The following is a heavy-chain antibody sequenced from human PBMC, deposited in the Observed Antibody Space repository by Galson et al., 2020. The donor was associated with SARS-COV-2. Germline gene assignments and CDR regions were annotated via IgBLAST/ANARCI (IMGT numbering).Heavy chain of an antibody. CDR3: ARRLLFWHYMDV. V-gene: IGHV4-31*01. CDR1: GDSISRGVYY. D-gene: IGHD2-21*02. J-gene: IGHJ6*03. CDR2: ISSSGST. Sequence: SETLSLTCTVSGDSISRGVYYWNWIRQHPGKGLEWIGYISSSGSTHYTPSLKSLITISVDTSKNQFSLNLSSVSAADTAVYYCARRLLFWHYMDVWGKGTTVTVSS.